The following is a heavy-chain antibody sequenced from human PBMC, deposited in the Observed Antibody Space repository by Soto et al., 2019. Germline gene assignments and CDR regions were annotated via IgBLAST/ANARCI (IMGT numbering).Heavy chain of an antibody. Sequence: SETLSLACTVSGGSISSGDYYWSWIRQPPGKGLEWIGYIYYSGSTYYNPSLKSRVTISVDTSKNQFSLKLSSVTAADTAVYYCARAVTYYYDSSGYYYSMRPGNWFDPWGQGTLVTVSS. J-gene: IGHJ5*02. CDR3: ARAVTYYYDSSGYYYSMRPGNWFDP. D-gene: IGHD3-22*01. CDR2: IYYSGST. CDR1: GGSISSGDYY. V-gene: IGHV4-30-4*02.